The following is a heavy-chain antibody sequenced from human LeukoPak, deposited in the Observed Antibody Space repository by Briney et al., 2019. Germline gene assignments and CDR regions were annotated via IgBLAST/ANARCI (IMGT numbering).Heavy chain of an antibody. CDR1: QFTFYVSC. D-gene: IGHD1-1*01. CDR3: AIWTSGNY. J-gene: IGHJ4*02. Sequence: PGVSLRLSCAVSQFTFYVSCMNWVRQAPGKGLEWVANMDPTGSQKRYVDSVRGRLTISKDNPGASLYLDMHSLRAEDTAIYYCAIWTSGNYWGQGTLVTVSS. V-gene: IGHV3-7*01. CDR2: MDPTGSQK.